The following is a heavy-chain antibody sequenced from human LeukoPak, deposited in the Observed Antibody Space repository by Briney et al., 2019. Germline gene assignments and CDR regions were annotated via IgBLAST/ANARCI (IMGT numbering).Heavy chain of an antibody. Sequence: SETLSLTCAVSGDSFSSYYWSWFRQPPGKGLEWFGEINYSGSTNFNPSLKSRVTISVDTSKNQCSLKLSSVTAADTAVYYCARGKNYYGSGSWQWLVLNSSPFDYWGQGTLVTVSS. CDR3: ARGKNYYGSGSWQWLVLNSSPFDY. CDR2: INYSGST. V-gene: IGHV4-34*01. D-gene: IGHD3-10*01. CDR1: GDSFSSYY. J-gene: IGHJ4*02.